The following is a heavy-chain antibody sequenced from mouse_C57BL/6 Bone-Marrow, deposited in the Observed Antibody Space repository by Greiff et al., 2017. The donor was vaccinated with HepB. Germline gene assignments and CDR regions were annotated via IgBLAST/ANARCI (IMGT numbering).Heavy chain of an antibody. CDR2: IDPEDGDT. V-gene: IGHV14-1*01. J-gene: IGHJ3*01. CDR3: TTRGRRFAY. CDR1: GFNIKDYY. Sequence: EVQLQQSGAELVRPGASVKLSCTASGFNIKDYYMHWVKQSPGQGLEWIGRIDPEDGDTEYAPKFQGKATMTADTSSNTAYLQLSSLTSEDTAVYYCTTRGRRFAYWGQGTLVTVSA.